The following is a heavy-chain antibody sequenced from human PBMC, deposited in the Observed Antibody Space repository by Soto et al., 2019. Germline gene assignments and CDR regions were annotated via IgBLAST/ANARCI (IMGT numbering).Heavy chain of an antibody. Sequence: QVQLQESGPRLVKPLQTLSLTCTVSGDSISSGDYYWAWIRQPPGKGLEWTGHIYYTGNTHYNPSLRGRVSISVDRSKDQFSLNLSSVTAADTAVYFCARLTFYDILAGYFFDSWGQGALVTVSS. V-gene: IGHV4-30-4*01. CDR1: GDSISSGDYY. CDR2: IYYTGNT. CDR3: ARLTFYDILAGYFFDS. J-gene: IGHJ4*02. D-gene: IGHD3-9*01.